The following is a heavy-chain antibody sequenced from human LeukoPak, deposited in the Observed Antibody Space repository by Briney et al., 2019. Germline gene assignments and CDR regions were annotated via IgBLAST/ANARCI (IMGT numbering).Heavy chain of an antibody. J-gene: IGHJ4*02. CDR2: INPNSGGT. V-gene: IGHV1-2*02. Sequence: ASVKVSCKASGYTFTGYYMHWVRQAPGQGLEWMGWINPNSGGTNYAQKFQGRVTMTRDTSTSTAYMELRSLRSDDTAVYYCARDRRVAQDYWGQGTLVTVSS. CDR3: ARDRRVAQDY. CDR1: GYTFTGYY. D-gene: IGHD6-6*01.